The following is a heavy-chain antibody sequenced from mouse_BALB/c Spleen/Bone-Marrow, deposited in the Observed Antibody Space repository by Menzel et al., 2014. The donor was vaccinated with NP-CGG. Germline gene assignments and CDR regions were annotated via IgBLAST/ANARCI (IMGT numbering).Heavy chain of an antibody. CDR1: GDSITSGY. D-gene: IGHD2-10*02. CDR3: ARLEEGYGNYEGYYYALDY. V-gene: IGHV3-8*02. Sequence: VQLQQSGPSLVKPSQTLSLTCSVTGDSITSGYWNWIRKFPGNKLEYMGYISYSGTTYYNPSLKSRISITRDTSKNQYYLQLNSVTTEDTATYFCARLEEGYGNYEGYYYALDYWGQGTSVTVSS. CDR2: ISYSGTT. J-gene: IGHJ4*01.